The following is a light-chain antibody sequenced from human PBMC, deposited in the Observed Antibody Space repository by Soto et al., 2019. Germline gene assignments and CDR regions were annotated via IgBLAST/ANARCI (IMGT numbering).Light chain of an antibody. CDR3: QQYGSSSFT. V-gene: IGKV3-20*01. J-gene: IGKJ3*01. Sequence: EIVLTQSPGTLSLSPGERATLSCRASQSVSSSYLAWYQQKPGQAPRLLIYGASGRATGIPDRFSGSGSGTDCTLTISRLEPEDFAVYYCQQYGSSSFTFGPGTKVDIK. CDR2: GAS. CDR1: QSVSSSY.